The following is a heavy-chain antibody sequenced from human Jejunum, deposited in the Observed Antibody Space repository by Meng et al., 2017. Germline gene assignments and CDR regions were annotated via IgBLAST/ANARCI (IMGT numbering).Heavy chain of an antibody. D-gene: IGHD6-19*01. CDR1: GYTFTAYY. V-gene: IGHV1-2*02. CDR2: INPNTGGT. J-gene: IGHJ4*02. Sequence: VHLLQSGAEVKNPGASGKVSCKASGYTFTAYYIHWVRQAPGQGLEWMGWINPNTGGTNYAQNFEDGVTMTRDTSINTAYMEVSRLGSDDTAVYYGAGEVGSLAGDFDSWGQGTLVTVSS. CDR3: AGEVGSLAGDFDS.